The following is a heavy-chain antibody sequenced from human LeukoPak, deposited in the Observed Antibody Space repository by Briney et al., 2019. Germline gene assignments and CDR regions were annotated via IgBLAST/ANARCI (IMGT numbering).Heavy chain of an antibody. CDR3: AKKYQLLPHWFDP. CDR2: IRYDGSNK. CDR1: GFSFNNYW. J-gene: IGHJ5*02. V-gene: IGHV3-30*02. D-gene: IGHD2-2*01. Sequence: GGSLRLSCAGSGFSFNNYWMHWVRQAPGKGLEWVAFIRYDGSNKYYADSVKGRFTISRDNSKNTLYLQMNSLRAEDTAVYYCAKKYQLLPHWFDPWGQGTLVTVPS.